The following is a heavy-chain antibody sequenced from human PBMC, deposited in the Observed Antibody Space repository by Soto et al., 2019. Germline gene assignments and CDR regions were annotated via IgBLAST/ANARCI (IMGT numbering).Heavy chain of an antibody. CDR2: IWYDGTNE. CDR3: AREEGEQQLDF. J-gene: IGHJ4*02. V-gene: IGHV3-33*01. Sequence: QVQLVESGGGVVQPGRSLRLSCEASGFSFYSFAMHWVRQAPGKGLEWVAVIWYDGTNEYYSDSVKGRFAISRDNSKNTVYLQLSSLRAEETAMYYCAREEGEQQLDFWGQGNLVTVSS. D-gene: IGHD6-13*01. CDR1: GFSFYSFA.